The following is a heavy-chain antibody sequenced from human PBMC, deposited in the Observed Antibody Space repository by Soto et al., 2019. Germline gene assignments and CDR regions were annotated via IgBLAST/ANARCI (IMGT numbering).Heavy chain of an antibody. J-gene: IGHJ3*02. Sequence: SGPTLVNPTQTLTLTCTFSGFSLSTSGVGVGWIRQPPGKALEWLALIYWNDDKRYSPSLKSRLTITKDTSKNQVVLTMTNMDPVDTATYYCAHTLHVQKQTARLLWSHPGAFDICGQGTMVTVS. CDR1: GFSLSTSGVG. CDR3: AHTLHVQKQTARLLWSHPGAFDI. CDR2: IYWNDDK. V-gene: IGHV2-5*01. D-gene: IGHD3-10*01.